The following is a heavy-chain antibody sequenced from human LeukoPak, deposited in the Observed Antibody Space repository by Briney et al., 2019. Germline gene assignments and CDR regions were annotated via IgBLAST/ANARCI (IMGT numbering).Heavy chain of an antibody. V-gene: IGHV4-39*01. J-gene: IGHJ4*02. CDR1: GGSICSISYY. CDR3: ARGLHDCYYDSSGYYDYFDY. D-gene: IGHD3-22*01. Sequence: SETLSLNCTVSGGSICSISYYWGWIRQPPGKGLEWIGSIYYSGSTYYNPSLKSRVTISVDTSKNQFSMKLSSVTAADADVSYCARGLHDCYYDSSGYYDYFDYWGQGTLVTVSS. CDR2: IYYSGST.